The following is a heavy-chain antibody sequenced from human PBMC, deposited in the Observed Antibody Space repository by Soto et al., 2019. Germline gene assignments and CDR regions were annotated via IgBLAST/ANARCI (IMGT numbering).Heavy chain of an antibody. J-gene: IGHJ6*02. Sequence: QVQLVQSGAEVKKPGSWVKVSCKASGGAFSGHAISWLRQAPGQGLEWMGQIIPFFKGTKYAQNFQGRVTITADDSTSTAYMDLSSLTSEDTAVYYCARDVPLNYYDSTYSYDALDVWGQGTTVTVSS. CDR2: IIPFFKGT. CDR1: GGAFSGHA. D-gene: IGHD3-22*01. CDR3: ARDVPLNYYDSTYSYDALDV. V-gene: IGHV1-69*01.